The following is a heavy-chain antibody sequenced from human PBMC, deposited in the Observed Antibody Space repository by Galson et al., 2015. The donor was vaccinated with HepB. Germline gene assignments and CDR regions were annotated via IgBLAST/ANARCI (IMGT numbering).Heavy chain of an antibody. V-gene: IGHV3-33*08. D-gene: IGHD3/OR15-3a*01. CDR3: ARATGLARGAFDI. CDR1: GFTFSSYG. J-gene: IGHJ3*02. CDR2: IWYDGSNK. Sequence: SLRLSCAASGFTFSSYGMHWVRQAPGKGLVWVAVIWYDGSNKYCADSVKGRFTISRDNSKNTLYLQMNSLRAEDTAVYYCARATGLARGAFDIWGQGTMVTVSS.